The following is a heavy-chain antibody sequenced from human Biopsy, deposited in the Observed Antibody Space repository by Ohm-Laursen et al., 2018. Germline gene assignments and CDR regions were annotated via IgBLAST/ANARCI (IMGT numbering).Heavy chain of an antibody. CDR2: IFTSGST. D-gene: IGHD3-22*01. V-gene: IGHV4-4*07. J-gene: IGHJ4*02. CDR3: AKGYTDYSDSSGFSYYFRY. CDR1: GASISDYY. Sequence: SDTLSLTCFVSGASISDYYCVWIRQPAGKGLEWIGLIFTSGSTTYNPSLRSRVTISVDTSKNQFTLTLSSVTAADTAMYYCAKGYTDYSDSSGFSYYFRYWGQGTLVTVSS.